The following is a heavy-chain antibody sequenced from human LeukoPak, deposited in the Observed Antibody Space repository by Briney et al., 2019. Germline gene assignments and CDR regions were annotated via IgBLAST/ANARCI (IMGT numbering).Heavy chain of an antibody. Sequence: SETLSLTCTVSGGSISSSSYYWGWIRQPPGKGLEWIGSIYYSGSTYYNPSLKSRVTISVDTSKNQFSLKLSSVTAADTAVYYCAGDNIVVSGYSYGFLLWGQGTLVTVSS. CDR3: AGDNIVVSGYSYGFLL. J-gene: IGHJ4*02. D-gene: IGHD5-18*01. CDR1: GGSISSSSYY. V-gene: IGHV4-39*07. CDR2: IYYSGST.